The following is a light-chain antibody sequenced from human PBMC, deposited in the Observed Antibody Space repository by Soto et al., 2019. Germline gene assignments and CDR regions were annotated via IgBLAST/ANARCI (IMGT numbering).Light chain of an antibody. CDR3: QQYNNWPIT. V-gene: IGKV3-15*01. J-gene: IGKJ5*01. CDR1: QSVSRN. Sequence: ETVMTQSRVTLSVSPGEGATFYCRASQSVSRNLVWYQTRPGQAPRVLIYGASTRATGIPARFSGSGSGTEFTLTISSLQSEDFAVYYCQQYNNWPITFGQGTRLEI. CDR2: GAS.